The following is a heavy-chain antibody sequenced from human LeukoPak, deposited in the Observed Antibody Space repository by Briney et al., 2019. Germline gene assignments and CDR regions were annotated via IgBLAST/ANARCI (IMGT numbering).Heavy chain of an antibody. Sequence: ASVKVSCKASGYTFTSYGISWVRQAPGQGLEWMGWISGYNGNTNYTQKLQGRVTMTTDTSTSTAYMELRSLRSDDTAVYYRARDSRYYDILTGYQYFDYWGQGTLVTVSS. CDR3: ARDSRYYDILTGYQYFDY. J-gene: IGHJ4*02. V-gene: IGHV1-18*01. CDR1: GYTFTSYG. D-gene: IGHD3-9*01. CDR2: ISGYNGNT.